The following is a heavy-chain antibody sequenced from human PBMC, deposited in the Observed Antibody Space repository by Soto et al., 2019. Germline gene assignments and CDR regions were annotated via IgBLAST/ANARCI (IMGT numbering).Heavy chain of an antibody. CDR3: ARLTLAHDSSGYHIFDY. D-gene: IGHD3-22*01. V-gene: IGHV4-34*10. Sequence: SETLSLTCAVYGGSFSGYYWSWIRQPPGKGLEWIGEINHSGSTNYNPSFEGHVTMSVDRSINTAYLEWSSLKASDTAMYYCARLTLAHDSSGYHIFDYWGLGTLVTVSS. CDR2: INHSGST. CDR1: GGSFSGYY. J-gene: IGHJ4*02.